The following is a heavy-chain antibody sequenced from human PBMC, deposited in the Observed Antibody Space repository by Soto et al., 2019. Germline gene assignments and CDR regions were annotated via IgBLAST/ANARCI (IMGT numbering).Heavy chain of an antibody. V-gene: IGHV4-59*01. Sequence: SETLTLTCTASGGSISDFYWSWIRQPPGKGLEWIGYIYYSGSTNYNPSLKSRVTISVDTSKNQFSLNLRSMSPADTAVYYCARVGWLAARTFDYWGPGTLVTVSS. CDR2: IYYSGST. D-gene: IGHD6-6*01. J-gene: IGHJ4*02. CDR3: ARVGWLAARTFDY. CDR1: GGSISDFY.